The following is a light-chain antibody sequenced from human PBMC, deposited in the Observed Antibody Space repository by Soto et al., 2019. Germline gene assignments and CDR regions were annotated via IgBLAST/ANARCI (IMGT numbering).Light chain of an antibody. CDR3: QHYNTLWG. CDR1: QSVRSN. CDR2: GAS. V-gene: IGKV3-15*01. Sequence: EIVMTQSPATLSVSPGERVTLSCRASQSVRSNLAWYQQKPGQVPRVLIYGASTRAIGIPDRFSGSGSGTEFTLTISSLQSEDFAVYYCQHYNTLWGFGGGTKVEI. J-gene: IGKJ4*01.